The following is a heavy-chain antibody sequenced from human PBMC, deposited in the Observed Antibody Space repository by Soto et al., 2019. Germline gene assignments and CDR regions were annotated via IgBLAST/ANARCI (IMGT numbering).Heavy chain of an antibody. CDR2: IYYSGST. D-gene: IGHD2-21*01. CDR1: GGSVTSYY. Sequence: QVQLQESGPGLVTPSETLSLTCTVSGGSVTSYYWSWIRQHPGKGMECIAYIYYSGSTNYNPSLRARVTVSVEMSKHQCSLTLTSVTAADTAVYYCARGTGYTHIAYYHYGLDVWCQGTTVTVSS. J-gene: IGHJ6*02. CDR3: ARGTGYTHIAYYHYGLDV. V-gene: IGHV4-59*02.